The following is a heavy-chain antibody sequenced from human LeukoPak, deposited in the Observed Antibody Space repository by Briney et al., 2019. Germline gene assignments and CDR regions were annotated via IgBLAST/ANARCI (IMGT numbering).Heavy chain of an antibody. J-gene: IGHJ4*02. V-gene: IGHV4-39*01. D-gene: IGHD4-17*01. CDR2: FYCSGIT. CDR1: GGSISSSSYC. CDR3: ARLRSPVTILYYFDY. Sequence: PSETLSLXCTVSGGSISSSSYCWGWIRQPPGKGLEWIGSFYCSGITYYNPSLKSRVTISVDTSKNQFSLKLSSVTAADTAVYYCARLRSPVTILYYFDYWGQGTLVTVSS.